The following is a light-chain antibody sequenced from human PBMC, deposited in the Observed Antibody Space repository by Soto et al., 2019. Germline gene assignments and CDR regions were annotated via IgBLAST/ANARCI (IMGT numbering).Light chain of an antibody. CDR1: QSISSW. Sequence: DIQMTQSPSTLSASVGDRVTITCRASQSISSWLAWYQQKPGKAPKLLIYKASSLESGVPSRFSGSGSGTEFTLTISSLQPDDFATYYCQQYNNYVWTFGQGTKVEIK. J-gene: IGKJ1*01. V-gene: IGKV1-5*03. CDR2: KAS. CDR3: QQYNNYVWT.